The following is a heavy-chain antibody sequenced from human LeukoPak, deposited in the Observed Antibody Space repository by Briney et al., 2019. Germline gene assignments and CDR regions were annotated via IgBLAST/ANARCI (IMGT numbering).Heavy chain of an antibody. D-gene: IGHD1-26*01. J-gene: IGHJ5*02. CDR3: ARDRETRVGATMNWFDP. V-gene: IGHV1-18*01. Sequence: ASVKVSCKASDYPFTNFGVSWVRQAPGQGLEWMGLISGYNSKTHYPRKFQGRVTMTTDTSTTTAYMELRTLRSDDTAVYYCARDRETRVGATMNWFDPWGQGTLVTVSS. CDR1: DYPFTNFG. CDR2: ISGYNSKT.